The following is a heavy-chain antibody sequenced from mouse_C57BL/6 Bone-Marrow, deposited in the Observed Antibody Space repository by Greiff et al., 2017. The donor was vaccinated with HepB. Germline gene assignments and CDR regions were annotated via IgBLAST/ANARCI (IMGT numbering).Heavy chain of an antibody. CDR3: ARSGGYPYYYAMDY. D-gene: IGHD2-2*01. J-gene: IGHJ4*01. V-gene: IGHV1-4*01. CDR2: INPSSGYT. CDR1: GYTFTSYT. Sequence: QVQLQQSGAELARPGASVKMSCTASGYTFTSYTMHWVNQRPGQGLEWIGYINPSSGYTKYNQKFKDKATLTADKSSSTAYMQLSSLTSEDSAVYYCARSGGYPYYYAMDYWGQGTSVTVSS.